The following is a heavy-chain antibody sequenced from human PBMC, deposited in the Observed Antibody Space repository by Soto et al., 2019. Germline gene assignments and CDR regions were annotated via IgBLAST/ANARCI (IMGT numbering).Heavy chain of an antibody. V-gene: IGHV4-30-4*01. D-gene: IGHD3-22*01. CDR2: VYHTGST. Sequence: PSETLSLTCTVSGGSISGDYYWNWIRQAPGKGLEWIGYVYHTGSTYHNPSLKSRGSISVDTSNNQFSLKLSSVTAADTAVYFCAREPYDIIGNRIDSCGQGNPVTVAS. CDR1: GGSISGDYY. CDR3: AREPYDIIGNRIDS. J-gene: IGHJ5*01.